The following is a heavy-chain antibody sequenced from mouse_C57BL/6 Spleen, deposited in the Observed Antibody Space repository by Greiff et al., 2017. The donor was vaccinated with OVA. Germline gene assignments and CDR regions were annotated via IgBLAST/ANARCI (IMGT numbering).Heavy chain of an antibody. CDR1: GYTFTSYG. Sequence: VQLQQSGAELARPGASVKLSCKASGYTFTSYGISWVKQRTGQGLEWIGEIYPRSGNTYYNEQFKGKATLTADKSSSTAYMELRSLTSEDAAVYFCARSTTTVVADAMGYWGQGTSVTVSS. V-gene: IGHV1-81*01. CDR2: IYPRSGNT. CDR3: ARSTTTVVADAMGY. D-gene: IGHD1-1*01. J-gene: IGHJ4*01.